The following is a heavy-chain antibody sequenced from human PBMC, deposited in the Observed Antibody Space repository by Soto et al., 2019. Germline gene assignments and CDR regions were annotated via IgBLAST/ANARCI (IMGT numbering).Heavy chain of an antibody. J-gene: IGHJ5*02. Sequence: ETLSLTCAVSGYSISSGYYWGWIRQPPGKGLEWIGSIYHSGSTYYNPSLKSRVTISVDTSKNQFSLKLSSVTAADTAVYYCARVWPDTVTNWFDPWGQGTLVTVSS. CDR3: ARVWPDTVTNWFDP. CDR1: GYSISSGYY. D-gene: IGHD4-17*01. V-gene: IGHV4-38-2*01. CDR2: IYHSGST.